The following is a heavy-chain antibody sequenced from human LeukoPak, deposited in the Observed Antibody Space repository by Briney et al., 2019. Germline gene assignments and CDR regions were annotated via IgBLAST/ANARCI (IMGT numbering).Heavy chain of an antibody. J-gene: IGHJ6*02. CDR1: GFTFSSYG. V-gene: IGHV3-30*18. CDR3: AKDRVLHGSYDYYYYYGMDV. Sequence: GRALRLSCAASGFTFSSYGMHWVRQAPGKGLEWVAVISYDGSNKYYADSVKGRFTISRDNSKNTLYLQMNSLRAEDTAVYYCAKDRVLHGSYDYYYYYGMDVWGQGTTVTVSS. CDR2: ISYDGSNK. D-gene: IGHD1-26*01.